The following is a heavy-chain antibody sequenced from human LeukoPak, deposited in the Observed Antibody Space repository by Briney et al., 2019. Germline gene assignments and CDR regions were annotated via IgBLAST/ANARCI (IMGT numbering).Heavy chain of an antibody. CDR1: GYTLTELS. J-gene: IGHJ5*02. Sequence: ASVKVSCKVSGYTLTELSMHWVRQAPGKGREGMGGFNPEDGETIYAQKLQGRVTMTEDKYTDTAYMELSSLRSEDTAVYYCATDPILLELGWFDPWGQGTLVTVSS. CDR3: ATDPILLELGWFDP. V-gene: IGHV1-24*01. CDR2: FNPEDGET. D-gene: IGHD1-7*01.